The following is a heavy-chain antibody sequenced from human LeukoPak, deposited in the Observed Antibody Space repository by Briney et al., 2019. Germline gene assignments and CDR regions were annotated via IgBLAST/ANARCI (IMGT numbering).Heavy chain of an antibody. CDR1: GFTFSRYA. CDR3: AREAIIMARWFDP. Sequence: GGSLRLSCVASGFTFSRYAMHWVRQPPGKGPEWVAVILYDGSDKFYADSVKGRFTISRDNSKNTVFMQMNSLRAEDTALYYCAREAIIMARWFDPWGRGTLVTVSS. CDR2: ILYDGSDK. D-gene: IGHD2-8*01. J-gene: IGHJ5*02. V-gene: IGHV3-30-3*01.